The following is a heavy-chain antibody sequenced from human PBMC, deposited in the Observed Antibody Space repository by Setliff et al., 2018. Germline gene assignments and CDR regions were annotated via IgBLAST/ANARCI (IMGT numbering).Heavy chain of an antibody. CDR3: AITMTTGVDFFDY. V-gene: IGHV3-73*01. D-gene: IGHD4-17*01. J-gene: IGHJ4*02. CDR1: GFTFSGSA. Sequence: PGGSLRLSCAASGFTFSGSAVYWVRQASGRGLEWVGRIRSKADSYATAYAASVKARFTISRDDSKNTAYLQVNSLKTGDTAVYYCAITMTTGVDFFDYWVQGTLVTVSS. CDR2: IRSKADSYAT.